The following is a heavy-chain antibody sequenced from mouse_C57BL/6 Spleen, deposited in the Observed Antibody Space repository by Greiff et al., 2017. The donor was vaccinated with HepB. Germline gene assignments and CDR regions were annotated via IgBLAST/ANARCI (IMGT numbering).Heavy chain of an antibody. V-gene: IGHV1-4*01. CDR1: GYTFTSYT. CDR3: ARTYDGPFYFDY. J-gene: IGHJ2*01. Sequence: VQLQQSGAELARPGASVKMSCKASGYTFTSYTMHWVKQRPGQGLEWIGYINPSSGYTKYNQKFKDKATLTADKSSRTAYMQLISLTSEDSAVYYCARTYDGPFYFDYWGQGTTLTVSS. CDR2: INPSSGYT. D-gene: IGHD2-3*01.